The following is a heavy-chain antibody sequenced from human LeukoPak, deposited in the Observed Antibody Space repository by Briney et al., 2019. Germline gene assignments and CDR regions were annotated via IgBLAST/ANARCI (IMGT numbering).Heavy chain of an antibody. V-gene: IGHV3-7*01. CDR1: GFRFTNYW. D-gene: IGHD6-13*01. CDR2: TKQDGSER. CDR3: ARIGYSSSSFDY. Sequence: GGSLRLSCAASGFRFTNYWMSWVRQAPGKGLEWVANTKQDGSERDYVDSMKGRFTISRDNAKNSVYLQVNSLRAEDTAVYYCARIGYSSSSFDYWGQGTLVTVSS. J-gene: IGHJ4*02.